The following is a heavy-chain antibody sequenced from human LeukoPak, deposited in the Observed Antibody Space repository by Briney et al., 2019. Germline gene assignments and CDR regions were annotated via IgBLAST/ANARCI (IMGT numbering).Heavy chain of an antibody. J-gene: IGHJ4*02. D-gene: IGHD1-26*01. CDR2: ISGSGGST. Sequence: GGSLRLSCAASGFTFSSYAMSWVRQAPGKGLEWVSAISGSGGSTYYADSVKGRFTISRDNSKNTLYLQMNSLRAEDTAVYYCASTTLRIVGATPFDYWGQGTLVTVSS. CDR1: GFTFSSYA. CDR3: ASTTLRIVGATPFDY. V-gene: IGHV3-23*01.